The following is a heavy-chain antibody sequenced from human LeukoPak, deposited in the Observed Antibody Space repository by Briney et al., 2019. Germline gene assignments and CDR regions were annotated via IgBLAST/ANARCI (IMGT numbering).Heavy chain of an antibody. CDR2: IYYSGST. CDR1: GGSINTYS. Sequence: SETLSLTCTVSGGSINTYSWHWIRQPPGKGLEWIGHIYYSGSTNYNPSLKSRVTISVDTSKNQFSLKLSSVTAADTAVYYCARGRVSGSGSYLYWGQGTLVTVSS. J-gene: IGHJ4*02. D-gene: IGHD3-10*01. CDR3: ARGRVSGSGSYLY. V-gene: IGHV4-59*12.